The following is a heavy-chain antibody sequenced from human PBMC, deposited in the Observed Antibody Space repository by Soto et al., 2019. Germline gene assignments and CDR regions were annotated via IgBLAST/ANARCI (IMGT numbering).Heavy chain of an antibody. V-gene: IGHV1-18*01. CDR1: GYTFTSYG. CDR2: ISAYNGNT. Sequence: GASVKVSCKASGYTFTSYGISWMRQAPGQGLERMGWISAYNGNTNYAQKLQGRVTMTTDTSTSTAYMELRSLRSDDTAVFYCARVNYESPYHVPRFLEWLPESPFDYWGQGTLVTVSS. CDR3: ARVNYESPYHVPRFLEWLPESPFDY. D-gene: IGHD3-3*01. J-gene: IGHJ4*02.